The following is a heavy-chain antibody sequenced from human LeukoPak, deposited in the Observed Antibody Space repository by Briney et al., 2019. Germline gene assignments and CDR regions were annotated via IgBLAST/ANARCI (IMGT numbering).Heavy chain of an antibody. CDR2: INTNTGNP. CDR1: GYTFTSYA. V-gene: IGHV7-4-1*02. Sequence: ASVKVSCKASGYTFTSYAMNWVRQAPGQGLEWMGWINTNTGNPTYAQGFTGRFVFSLDTSVSTAYLQISSLKAEDTAVYYCARGTRSYGSGSYYFGSWGQGTLVTVSS. J-gene: IGHJ4*02. D-gene: IGHD3-10*01. CDR3: ARGTRSYGSGSYYFGS.